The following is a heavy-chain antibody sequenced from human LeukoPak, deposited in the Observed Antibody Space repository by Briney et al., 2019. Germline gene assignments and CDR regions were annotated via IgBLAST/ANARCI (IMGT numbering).Heavy chain of an antibody. CDR1: GGSISTNNY. V-gene: IGHV4-39*01. CDR3: ARHEEEDGYNAKPLDF. J-gene: IGHJ4*02. D-gene: IGHD5-24*01. CDR2: IHYSGNT. Sequence: SETLSLTCTVSGGSISTNNYWGWIRQPPGMGLEWIGTIHYSGNTYYTPSLRSRVTFSIDRSKNQFSLRLSSVTAADTAVYYCARHEEEDGYNAKPLDFWGQGTLVTVSS.